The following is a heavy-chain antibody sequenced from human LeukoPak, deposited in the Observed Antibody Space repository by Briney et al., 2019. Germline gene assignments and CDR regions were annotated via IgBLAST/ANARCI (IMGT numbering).Heavy chain of an antibody. V-gene: IGHV4-34*01. Sequence: SETLSLTGAVYGGSFSDYRWSWIRQPPGKGLEWIGEINHSGSTNYNPSLKSRVTISVDTSKKQFSLKLTSVTAADTAVYYCARHVFLSGYSYGCGYWGQGTLVTVSS. CDR3: ARHVFLSGYSYGCGY. CDR1: GGSFSDYR. J-gene: IGHJ4*02. CDR2: INHSGST. D-gene: IGHD5-18*01.